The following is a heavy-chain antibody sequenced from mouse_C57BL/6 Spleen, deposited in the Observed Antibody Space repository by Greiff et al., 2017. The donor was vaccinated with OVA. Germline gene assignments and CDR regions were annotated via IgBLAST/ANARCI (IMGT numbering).Heavy chain of an antibody. J-gene: IGHJ4*01. D-gene: IGHD2-4*01. CDR2: IYPGDGDT. V-gene: IGHV1-82*01. CDR3: ARGRPHDYDENAMDY. Sequence: VQLQQSGPELVKPGASVKISCKASGYAFRSSWMNWVKQRPGKGLEWIGRIYPGDGDTNYNGKFKGKATLTADKSSSTAYMHLSSLTSEDAAVYFCARGRPHDYDENAMDYWGQGTSVTVSS. CDR1: GYAFRSSW.